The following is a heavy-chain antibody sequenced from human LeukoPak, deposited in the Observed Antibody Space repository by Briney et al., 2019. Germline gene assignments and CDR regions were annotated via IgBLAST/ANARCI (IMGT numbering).Heavy chain of an antibody. Sequence: VGALRLSCAASGFTFSVYLRSWVRQAPAKGLEWGANIKQDGGEKDCVESVKGGFTGSKDKVKKSLYLQMQSPCVEDTAVYYCARVGGAGPLYYYYYMDVWGKGTTVTISS. CDR1: GFTFSVYL. V-gene: IGHV3-7*01. D-gene: IGHD6-19*01. J-gene: IGHJ6*03. CDR2: IKQDGGEK. CDR3: ARVGGAGPLYYYYYMDV.